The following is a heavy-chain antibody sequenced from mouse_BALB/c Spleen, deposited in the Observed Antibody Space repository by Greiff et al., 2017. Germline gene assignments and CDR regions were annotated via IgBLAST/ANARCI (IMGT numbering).Heavy chain of an antibody. CDR1: GYSITSGYY. J-gene: IGHJ4*01. D-gene: IGHD1-1*01. CDR3: AREGGYYYGSRGGYYAMDY. CDR2: ISYDGSN. Sequence: EVQLQESGPGLVKPSQSLSLTCSVTGYSITSGYYWNWIRQFPGNKLEWMGYISYDGSNNYNPSLKNRISITRDTSKNQFFLKLNSVTTEDTATYYCAREGGYYYGSRGGYYAMDYWGQGTSVTVSS. V-gene: IGHV3-6*02.